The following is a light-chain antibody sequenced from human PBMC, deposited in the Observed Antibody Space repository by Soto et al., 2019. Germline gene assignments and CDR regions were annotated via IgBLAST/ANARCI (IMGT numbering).Light chain of an antibody. CDR3: QQYNNWPPWT. V-gene: IGKV3-15*01. J-gene: IGKJ1*01. CDR2: DAS. CDR1: QRISND. Sequence: EIVLTQSPGTLSLSPGERVILSCRASQRISNDLAWYQQKAGQAPRLLIYDASTRATGIPARFSGSGSGTEFTLTISSLQSEDFAVYFCQQYNNWPPWTFGQGTKVDIK.